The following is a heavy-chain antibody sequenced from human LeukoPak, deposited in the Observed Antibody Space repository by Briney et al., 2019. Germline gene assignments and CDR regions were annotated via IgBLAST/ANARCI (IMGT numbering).Heavy chain of an antibody. J-gene: IGHJ2*01. CDR3: ARDLRGPYSSSWSPPYWYFDL. CDR2: ISSSSSYI. D-gene: IGHD6-13*01. Sequence: GGSLRLSCAASGFTFSSYSMNWVRQAPGKGLEWVSSISSSSSYIYYADSVKGRFTISRDNAKNSLYLQMNSLRAEDTAVYYCARDLRGPYSSSWSPPYWYFDLWGRGTLVTVSS. V-gene: IGHV3-21*01. CDR1: GFTFSSYS.